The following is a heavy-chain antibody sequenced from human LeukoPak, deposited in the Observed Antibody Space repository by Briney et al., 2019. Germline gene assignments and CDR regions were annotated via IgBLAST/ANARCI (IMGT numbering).Heavy chain of an antibody. D-gene: IGHD6-13*01. CDR3: ALSREAAGTVFDD. V-gene: IGHV3-74*01. CDR1: GFTFSSYW. CDR2: INSDGRST. Sequence: PGGSLRLSCAASGFTFSSYWMHWVRQAPGKGLVLVSHINSDGRSTTYADSVKGRFTISRDNAKNTLYLQMNSLRAEDTAVYYCALSREAAGTVFDDWGQGTLVTVSS. J-gene: IGHJ4*02.